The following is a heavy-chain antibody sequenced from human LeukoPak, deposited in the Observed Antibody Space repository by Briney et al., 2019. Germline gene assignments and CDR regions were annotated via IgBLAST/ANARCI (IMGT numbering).Heavy chain of an antibody. Sequence: GGSLRLSCAASGFTFSSYAMSWVRQAPGKGLEWVSAISGSGGSTYYADSVEGRFTISRDNSKNTLYLQMDILRAEDTAIYYCAKRIAAAGKSYFDYWGQGNLVTVSS. J-gene: IGHJ4*02. CDR3: AKRIAAAGKSYFDY. D-gene: IGHD6-13*01. CDR2: ISGSGGST. CDR1: GFTFSSYA. V-gene: IGHV3-23*01.